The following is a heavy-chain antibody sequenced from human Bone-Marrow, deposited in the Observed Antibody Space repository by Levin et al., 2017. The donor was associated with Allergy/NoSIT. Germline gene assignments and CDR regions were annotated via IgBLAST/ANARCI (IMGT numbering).Heavy chain of an antibody. J-gene: IGHJ4*02. CDR3: AKVGTRGNSYGLH. D-gene: IGHD5-18*01. CDR1: GFPFGSFT. CDR2: IGYSGTTI. V-gene: IGHV3-48*02. Sequence: ASVKVSCAASGFPFGSFTMVWVRQAPGKGLEWISYIGYSGTTIYYAESVKGRFTISRDNAKNSLYLQMSSLRDEDTAVYYCAKVGTRGNSYGLHWGQGTLVTVSS.